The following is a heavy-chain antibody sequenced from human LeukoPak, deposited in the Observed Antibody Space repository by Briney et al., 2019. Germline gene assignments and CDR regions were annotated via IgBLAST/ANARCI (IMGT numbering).Heavy chain of an antibody. CDR1: GYAISSGYY. J-gene: IGHJ4*02. D-gene: IGHD2-2*01. V-gene: IGHV4-38-2*02. Sequence: PSETLSLTCTVSGYAISSGYYWGWIRQPPGKGLEWIGSIYHSGSTYYNPSLKSRVTISVDPSKNQFSLKLSSVTAADTAVYYCARGFGGYCSSTSCYLGYWGQGTLVTVSS. CDR3: ARGFGGYCSSTSCYLGY. CDR2: IYHSGST.